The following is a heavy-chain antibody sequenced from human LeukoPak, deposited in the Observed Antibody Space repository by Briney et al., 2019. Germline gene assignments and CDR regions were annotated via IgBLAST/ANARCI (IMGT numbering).Heavy chain of an antibody. CDR3: ARDEVRGYCSSTSCFDAFDI. CDR2: IYTSGSI. J-gene: IGHJ3*02. CDR1: GGSISSGRYY. V-gene: IGHV4-61*02. Sequence: SETLSLTCTVSGGSISSGRYYWSWILQPAGKGLEWIGRIYTSGSINYNPPLKSRVTISVDTSKNQFSLKLSSVTAADTAVYYCARDEVRGYCSSTSCFDAFDIWGQGTMVTVSS. D-gene: IGHD2-2*01.